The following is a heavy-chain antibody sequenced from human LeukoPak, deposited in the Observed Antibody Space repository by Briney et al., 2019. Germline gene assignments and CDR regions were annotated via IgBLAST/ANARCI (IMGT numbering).Heavy chain of an antibody. CDR2: IHYSGST. D-gene: IGHD3-16*02. V-gene: IGHV4-59*08. CDR3: ARHASLALSPDY. J-gene: IGHJ4*02. CDR1: GGSITSYY. Sequence: SETLSLTCTVSGGSITSYYRRWVPHPPGKGLEWISYIHYSGSTNYNPSLTRRVTISVDTSKKQFPLELRSVAAADPAVDYRARHASLALSPDYWGQGTLVTVSS.